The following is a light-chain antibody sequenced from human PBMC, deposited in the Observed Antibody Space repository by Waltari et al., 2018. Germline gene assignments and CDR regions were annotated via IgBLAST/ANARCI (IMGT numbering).Light chain of an antibody. J-gene: IGLJ3*02. CDR3: ASWDDSLNGHWV. CDR2: RTD. CDR1: TSNIGDNL. V-gene: IGLV1-44*01. Sequence: QSLLTQPPSTSGTPGQAVTIPCSGSTSNIGDNLVTWPQQLPGKAPKLLIYRTDLRPSGVPDRFSGSKFGTSASLAISGLQSEDEADYFCASWDDSLNGHWVFGGGTKVTVL.